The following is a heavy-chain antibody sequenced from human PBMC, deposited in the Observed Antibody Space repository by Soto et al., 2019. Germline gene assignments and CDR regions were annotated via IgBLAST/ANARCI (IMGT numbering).Heavy chain of an antibody. D-gene: IGHD4-17*01. J-gene: IGHJ6*02. CDR3: AKVIGGDYAHYYYYYGMDV. CDR2: ISGSGGST. V-gene: IGHV3-23*01. Sequence: PGGSLRLSCAASGFTFSSYAMSWVLQAPGKGLEWVSAISGSGGSTYYADSVKGRFTISRDNSKNTLYLQMNSLRAEDTAVYYCAKVIGGDYAHYYYYYGMDVWGQGTTVTVSS. CDR1: GFTFSSYA.